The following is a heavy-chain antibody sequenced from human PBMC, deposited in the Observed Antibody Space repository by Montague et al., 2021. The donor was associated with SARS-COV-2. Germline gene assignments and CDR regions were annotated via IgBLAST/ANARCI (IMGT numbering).Heavy chain of an antibody. J-gene: IGHJ4*02. D-gene: IGHD1-26*01. CDR1: GGSISSTSYY. Sequence: SETLSLTCTISGGSISSTSYYWGWVRQPPGKGLEWIGSIYHSGSAYYNPSLKSRVTISIDTSKNQISLKLSSVTAADTAVYYCARVPGSGTYWSGDYWGQGTLVTVSS. V-gene: IGHV4-39*07. CDR2: IYHSGSA. CDR3: ARVPGSGTYWSGDY.